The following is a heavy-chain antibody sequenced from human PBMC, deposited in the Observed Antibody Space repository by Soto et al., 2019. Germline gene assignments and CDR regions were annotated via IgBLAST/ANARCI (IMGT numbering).Heavy chain of an antibody. CDR2: IYPDGDT. J-gene: IGHJ4*02. Sequence: QLQLQESGSGLVKPSQTLSLTCTVSGGSISSAGYPWSWVRQPPGKGLESIGYIYPDGDTDYSPSLESRVTISVDRSKNQFALKLTSVTAADTAVYYCARGGDTDHHFDSWGQGILVTVSS. D-gene: IGHD3-10*01. V-gene: IGHV4-30-2*01. CDR1: GGSISSAGYP. CDR3: ARGGDTDHHFDS.